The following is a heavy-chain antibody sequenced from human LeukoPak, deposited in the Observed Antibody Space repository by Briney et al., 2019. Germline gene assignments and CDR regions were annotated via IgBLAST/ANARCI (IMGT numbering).Heavy chain of an antibody. CDR2: TYYRSKWYN. V-gene: IGHV6-1*01. J-gene: IGHJ4*02. CDR1: GDSVSSNGVA. CDR3: AGGVYRSSWYYFDY. Sequence: SQTLSLTCAISGDSVSSNGVAWNWIRQSPSRGLEWLGRTYYRSKWYNDYAVSVKGRITINPDTSKNQFSLQLNSVTPEDTAVYYCAGGVYRSSWYYFDYWGQGTLVTVSS. D-gene: IGHD6-13*01.